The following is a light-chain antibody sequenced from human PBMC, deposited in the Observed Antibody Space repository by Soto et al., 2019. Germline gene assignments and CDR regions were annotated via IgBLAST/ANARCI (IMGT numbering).Light chain of an antibody. CDR3: QQYDSWPPIT. CDR2: GAS. J-gene: IGKJ5*01. Sequence: ERFMTHSPASLSVSPGESTPLSGRASQSVSSNLAWHQRKPGQAPRLLLYGASTRATGIPARFSGGGSGTEFTLTISSLQSEDFTVYYCQQYDSWPPITFGQGTRLEIK. CDR1: QSVSSN. V-gene: IGKV3-15*01.